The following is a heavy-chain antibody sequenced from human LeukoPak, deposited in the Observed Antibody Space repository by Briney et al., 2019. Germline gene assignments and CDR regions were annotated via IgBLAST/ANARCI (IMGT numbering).Heavy chain of an antibody. CDR2: IYYSGST. Sequence: SETLSLTYTVSGGSISSSSYYWGWIRQPPGKGLEWIGSIYYSGSTYYNPSLKSRVTISVDTSKNQFSLKLSSVTAADTAVYYCARDSMDYDFWSGPSWAFDIWGQGTMVTVSS. J-gene: IGHJ3*02. V-gene: IGHV4-39*07. D-gene: IGHD3-3*01. CDR1: GGSISSSSYY. CDR3: ARDSMDYDFWSGPSWAFDI.